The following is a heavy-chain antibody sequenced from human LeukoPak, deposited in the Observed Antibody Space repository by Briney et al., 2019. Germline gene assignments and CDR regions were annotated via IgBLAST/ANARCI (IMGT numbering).Heavy chain of an antibody. CDR1: GASISNYY. CDR3: ATNMVRARGPVFYYYMDV. D-gene: IGHD3-10*01. CDR2: VYYKGRT. V-gene: IGHV4-59*01. J-gene: IGHJ6*03. Sequence: SETLSLTCTVSGASISNYYWSWIRQPPGKGLEWIGYVYYKGRTDYNPSLTGRVTISADTSKNQFSLNLTSVTAADTAVYYCATNMVRARGPVFYYYMDVWGTGTTVTVSS.